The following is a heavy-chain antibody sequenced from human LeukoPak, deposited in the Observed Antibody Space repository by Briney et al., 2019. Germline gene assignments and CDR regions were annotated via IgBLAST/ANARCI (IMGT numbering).Heavy chain of an antibody. CDR1: GFTFSSYS. J-gene: IGHJ4*02. V-gene: IGHV3-23*01. CDR3: AKDRGIISDY. CDR2: ISGSGGST. Sequence: GGSLRLSCAASGFTFSSYSMNWVRQAPGKGLEWVSAISGSGGSTYYADSVKGRFTISRDNSKNTLYLQMNSLRVEDTAVYYCAKDRGIISDYWGQGTLVTVSS. D-gene: IGHD3-10*01.